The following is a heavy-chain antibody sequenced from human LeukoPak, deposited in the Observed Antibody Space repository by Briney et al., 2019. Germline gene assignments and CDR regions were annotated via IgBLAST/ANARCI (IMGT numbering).Heavy chain of an antibody. Sequence: GESLKISCEASGYSFPSYWIGWVRQMPGKGLEWMGIIYPGDSDTRYSPSFRGQVTISADKSSRTAYLQWRSLRASDTAMYFCARVGLDDGGNARNFDYWGQGTLVTVSS. J-gene: IGHJ4*02. CDR3: ARVGLDDGGNARNFDY. D-gene: IGHD4-23*01. CDR2: IYPGDSDT. V-gene: IGHV5-51*01. CDR1: GYSFPSYW.